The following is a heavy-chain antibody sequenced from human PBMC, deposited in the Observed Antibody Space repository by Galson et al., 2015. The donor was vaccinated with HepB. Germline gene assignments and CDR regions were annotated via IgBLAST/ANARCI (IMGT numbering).Heavy chain of an antibody. CDR1: GYTFTAYY. CDR3: ARDGRDSSGYYNYYYYYGMDV. V-gene: IGHV1-18*04. D-gene: IGHD3-22*01. CDR2: ISAYNGNT. J-gene: IGHJ6*02. Sequence: SVKVSCKASGYTFTAYYIHWVRQAPGQGLEWMGWISAYNGNTNYAQKLQGRVTMTTDTSTSTAYMELRSLRSDDTAVYYCARDGRDSSGYYNYYYYYGMDVWGQGTTVTVSS.